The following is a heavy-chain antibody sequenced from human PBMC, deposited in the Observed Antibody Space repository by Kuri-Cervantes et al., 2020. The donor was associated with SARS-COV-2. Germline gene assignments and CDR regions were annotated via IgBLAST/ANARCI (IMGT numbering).Heavy chain of an antibody. V-gene: IGHV3-66*02. CDR3: ARDLGTIQGRDY. CDR1: GFTFSSYS. Sequence: LSLTCAASGFTFSSYSMNWVRQAPGKGLEWVSVIYSGGSTYYADSVKGRFTIPRDNSKNTLYLQMNSLRAEDTAVYYCARDLGTIQGRDYWGQGTLVTVSS. CDR2: IYSGGST. D-gene: IGHD1-1*01. J-gene: IGHJ4*02.